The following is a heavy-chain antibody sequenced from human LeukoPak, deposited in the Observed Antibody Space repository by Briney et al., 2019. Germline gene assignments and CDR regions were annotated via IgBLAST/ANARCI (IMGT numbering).Heavy chain of an antibody. J-gene: IGHJ4*02. CDR3: ARSPRGSGYDLDH. Sequence: GSLRLSCAASGFTFSSYAMHWVRQAPGKGLEWVAVISYDGGNEYYADSVKGRFTISRDHSKNTLYLQMNSLRAEDTAVYYCARSPRGSGYDLDHWGQGTLVTVSS. CDR1: GFTFSSYA. V-gene: IGHV3-30-3*01. CDR2: ISYDGGNE. D-gene: IGHD5-12*01.